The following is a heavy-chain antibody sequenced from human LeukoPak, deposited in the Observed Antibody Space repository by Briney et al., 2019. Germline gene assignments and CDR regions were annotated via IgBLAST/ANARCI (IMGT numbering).Heavy chain of an antibody. CDR2: ISYDGSNK. V-gene: IGHV3-30*18. J-gene: IGHJ2*01. D-gene: IGHD2-2*01. Sequence: GGSLRLSCAASGFTFSSSGMHWVRQAPGKGLEWVAVISYDGSNKYYADSVKGRLTISRDNSKNTLYLQMNSLRAEDTAVYYCAKPPGPMPDWYFDLWGRGTLVTVSS. CDR1: GFTFSSSG. CDR3: AKPPGPMPDWYFDL.